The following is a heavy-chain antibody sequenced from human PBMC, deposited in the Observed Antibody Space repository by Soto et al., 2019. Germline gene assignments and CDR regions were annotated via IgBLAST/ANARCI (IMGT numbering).Heavy chain of an antibody. J-gene: IGHJ5*02. D-gene: IGHD6-19*01. CDR3: ARGKQWLVLNWFDP. V-gene: IGHV4-34*01. Sequence: QVQLQQWGAGLLKPSETLSLTCAVYGGSFSGYYWSWIRQPPGKGLEWIGEINHSGSTNYNPSLKSRVTISVDTSKNQCALKLSSVTAADTAVYYCARGKQWLVLNWFDPWGQGTLVTVSS. CDR2: INHSGST. CDR1: GGSFSGYY.